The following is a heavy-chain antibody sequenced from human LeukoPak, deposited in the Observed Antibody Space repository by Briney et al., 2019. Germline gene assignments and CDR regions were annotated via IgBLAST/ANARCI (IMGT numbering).Heavy chain of an antibody. Sequence: GGSLRLSCAAPGFTFSSYEMNWVRQAPGKGLEWVSYISSSSSYIYYADSVKGRFTISRDNAKNSLYLQMNSLRAEDTAVYYCARVWDGDSHYFDYWGQGTLVTVSS. J-gene: IGHJ4*02. D-gene: IGHD4-17*01. V-gene: IGHV3-21*05. CDR2: ISSSSSYI. CDR1: GFTFSSYE. CDR3: ARVWDGDSHYFDY.